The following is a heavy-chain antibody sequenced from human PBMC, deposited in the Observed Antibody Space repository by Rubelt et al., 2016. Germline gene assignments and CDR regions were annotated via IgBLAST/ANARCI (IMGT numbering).Heavy chain of an antibody. CDR3: ATPPGVGKY. J-gene: IGHJ4*02. V-gene: IGHV1-69*01. CDR2: IIPIFGTA. Sequence: QVQLVQSGAEAKKPGSSVKVSCKASGGTFSSYAISWVRQAPGQGLEWMGGIIPIFGTANYAQKFQGRGTITADETTSTAYMELRRLRSEDTAVYYWATPPGVGKYWGQGTLVTVSS. D-gene: IGHD2-8*01. CDR1: GGTFSSYA.